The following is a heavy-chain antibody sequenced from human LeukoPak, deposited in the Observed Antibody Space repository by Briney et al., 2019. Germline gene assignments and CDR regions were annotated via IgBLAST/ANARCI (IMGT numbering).Heavy chain of an antibody. Sequence: GGSLRLSCAASGFTFSSYAMSWVRQAPGKGLEWVSAISGSGGSTYYADSVKGRFTISRDNSKNTLYLQMNSLRAEDTAVYYCAKGLAAPAAMSSYFDYWGQGTLVTVSS. CDR2: ISGSGGST. CDR3: AKGLAAPAAMSSYFDY. D-gene: IGHD2-2*01. J-gene: IGHJ4*02. CDR1: GFTFSSYA. V-gene: IGHV3-23*01.